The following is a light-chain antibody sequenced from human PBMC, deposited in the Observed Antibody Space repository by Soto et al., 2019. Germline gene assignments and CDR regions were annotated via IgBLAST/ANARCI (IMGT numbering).Light chain of an antibody. CDR2: EVS. V-gene: IGLV2-8*01. Sequence: ALTQPPSASGSPGQAVTISCTGTSSDVGGYNYVSWYQQHPGKAPKLMIYEVSKRPSGVPDRFSGSKSGNTASLTVSGLQAEDEADYYCSSYAGSNNFVVFGGGTKVTVL. CDR3: SSYAGSNNFVV. J-gene: IGLJ2*01. CDR1: SSDVGGYNY.